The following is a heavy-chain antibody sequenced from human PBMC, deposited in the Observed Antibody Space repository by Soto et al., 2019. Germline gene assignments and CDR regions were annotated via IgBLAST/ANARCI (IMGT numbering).Heavy chain of an antibody. CDR1: GFTLSSYA. Sequence: GGSLRLSCAASGFTLSSYAMGWVRQAPGKRLEWVSVISGTPGSTYYADSVKGRFTISRDNSKNTLYLQMNSLSAEDTAVYYCAKGRTTYYREAFDIWGQGTMVT. CDR3: AKGRTTYYREAFDI. J-gene: IGHJ3*02. V-gene: IGHV3-23*01. D-gene: IGHD4-4*01. CDR2: ISGTPGST.